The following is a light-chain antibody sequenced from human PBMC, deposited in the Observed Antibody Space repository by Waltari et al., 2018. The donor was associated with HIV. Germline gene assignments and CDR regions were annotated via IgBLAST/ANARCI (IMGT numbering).Light chain of an antibody. Sequence: EIVLTQSPGTLSLSPGERANLSCRASQSVSSSYLAWYQQKPGQAPRLLIYGASSRATGIPDRFSGSWSGTDFTLTISRLEPEDFAVYYCQQYGSSPPYTFGQGTKLEIK. J-gene: IGKJ2*01. V-gene: IGKV3-20*01. CDR1: QSVSSSY. CDR2: GAS. CDR3: QQYGSSPPYT.